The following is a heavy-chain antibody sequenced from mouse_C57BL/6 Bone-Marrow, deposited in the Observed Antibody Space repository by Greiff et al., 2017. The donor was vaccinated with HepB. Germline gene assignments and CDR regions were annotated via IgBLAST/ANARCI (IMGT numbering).Heavy chain of an antibody. Sequence: QVHVKQPGAELVKPGASVKLSCKASGYTFTSYWVHWVKQRPGRGLEWIGRIDPNSGGTKYNEKFKSKATLTVDKPSSTAYMQLSSLTSEDSAVYYCARWGYYGSSGFAYWGQGTLVTVSA. V-gene: IGHV1-72*01. J-gene: IGHJ3*01. CDR1: GYTFTSYW. D-gene: IGHD1-1*01. CDR3: ARWGYYGSSGFAY. CDR2: IDPNSGGT.